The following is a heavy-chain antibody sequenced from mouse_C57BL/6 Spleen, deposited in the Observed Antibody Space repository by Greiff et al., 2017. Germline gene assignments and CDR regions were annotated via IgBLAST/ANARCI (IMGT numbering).Heavy chain of an antibody. CDR2: IHPNSGST. CDR3: ARSAGPTGAMDY. CDR1: GYTFTSYW. V-gene: IGHV1-64*01. Sequence: QVQLQQPGAELVKPGASVKLSCKASGYTFTSYWMHWVKQRPGQGLEWIGMIHPNSGSTNYNEKFKSKATLTVDKSSSTAYMQLSSLTSDDSAVYYCARSAGPTGAMDYWGQGTSVTVSS. D-gene: IGHD1-1*01. J-gene: IGHJ4*01.